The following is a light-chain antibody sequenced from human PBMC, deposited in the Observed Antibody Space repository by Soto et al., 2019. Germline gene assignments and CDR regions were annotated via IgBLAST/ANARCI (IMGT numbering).Light chain of an antibody. V-gene: IGKV1-39*01. Sequence: DIQITQSPSSLSASVGDRVSIACRASQSISSYLNWYQQKPGKAPKLLIYAASSLQSGVPSRFSGSGSGTDFTLTISSLQPEDFATYYCHQSYSTPFTFGPGTKLDIK. CDR3: HQSYSTPFT. J-gene: IGKJ3*01. CDR1: QSISSY. CDR2: AAS.